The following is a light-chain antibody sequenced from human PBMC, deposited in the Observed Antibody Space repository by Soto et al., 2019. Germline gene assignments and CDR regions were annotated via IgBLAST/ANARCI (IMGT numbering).Light chain of an antibody. J-gene: IGKJ4*01. Sequence: DIQMTQSPSSVSASVGDRVTITCRASQGISSRLNWYQQKLGKAPKLLIYAASSLQSGVPSRFSGSGSGTEFTLTISSLQPEDFATYYCLQHNSYPPSFGGGTKVDI. V-gene: IGKV1-17*03. CDR1: QGISSR. CDR3: LQHNSYPPS. CDR2: AAS.